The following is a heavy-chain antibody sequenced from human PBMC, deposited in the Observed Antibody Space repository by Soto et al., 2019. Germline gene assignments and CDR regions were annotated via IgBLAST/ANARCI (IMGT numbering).Heavy chain of an antibody. CDR1: GGTFSSYA. Sequence: QVQLVQSGAEVKKPGSSVKVSCKASGGTFSSYAISWVRQAPGQGLEWMGGIIPIFGTANYAQKFQGRVTITADESTSTAYMELSSLRSEDTAVYYCASASGQVVTAIHPYYYGMDVWGQGTTVTVSS. CDR3: ASASGQVVTAIHPYYYGMDV. V-gene: IGHV1-69*01. J-gene: IGHJ6*02. D-gene: IGHD2-21*02. CDR2: IIPIFGTA.